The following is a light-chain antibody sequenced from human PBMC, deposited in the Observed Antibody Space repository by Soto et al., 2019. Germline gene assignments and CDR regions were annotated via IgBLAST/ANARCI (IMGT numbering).Light chain of an antibody. CDR2: DAS. V-gene: IGKV3-11*01. CDR3: QQRSNWPRM. J-gene: IGKJ1*01. CDR1: QSVSSY. Sequence: EIVLTQSPATLSLSPGERATLSCRASQSVSSYLAWYQQKPGQAPRLLIYDASNRATGIPARFSGSGSGTDFTLTISSLEPEDFAVYYCQQRSNWPRMFGQGTKVDI.